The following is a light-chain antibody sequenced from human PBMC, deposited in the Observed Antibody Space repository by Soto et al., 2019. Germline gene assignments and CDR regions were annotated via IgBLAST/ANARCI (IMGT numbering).Light chain of an antibody. CDR3: QQSGSSFYT. J-gene: IGKJ2*01. CDR2: GAS. Sequence: ETVLTQSPGTLSLSPGERATLSCRASQTIRSNYLAWYRQTPGQAPRLLIYGASNRATGIADRFSGSGSGADFTLTISGLEPEDFAVYYCQQSGSSFYTFGQGTKLEIK. V-gene: IGKV3-20*01. CDR1: QTIRSNY.